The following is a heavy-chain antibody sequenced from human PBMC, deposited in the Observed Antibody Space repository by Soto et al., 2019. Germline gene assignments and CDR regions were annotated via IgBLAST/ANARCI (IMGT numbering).Heavy chain of an antibody. CDR3: AHPRGYGVFDAVDI. J-gene: IGHJ3*02. D-gene: IGHD4-17*01. V-gene: IGHV3-23*01. CDR2: ISGSGGST. CDR1: GFIFSTYA. Sequence: EVQLLESGGGLVQPGGSLRLSCAASGFIFSTYAMNWVRQAPGKGQEWVSAISGSGGSTYYAESVRGRFTISRDNSINTLYLQMSSLRTEDTAVYYCAHPRGYGVFDAVDIWGQGTMVTVSS.